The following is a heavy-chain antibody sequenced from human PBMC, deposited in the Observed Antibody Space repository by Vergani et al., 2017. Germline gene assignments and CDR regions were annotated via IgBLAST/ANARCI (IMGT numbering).Heavy chain of an antibody. CDR1: GFTFSSYA. CDR3: AKTMREVVGFDY. CDR2: ISGSGGST. Sequence: EVQLLESGGGLVQPGGSLRLSCAASGFTFSSYAMSWVRQAPGKGLEWVSAISGSGGSTYYADSVKGRFTISRDNAKNTLYLQMNSLRAEDTAVYYCAKTMREVVGFDYWGQGTLVTVSS. V-gene: IGHV3-23*01. J-gene: IGHJ4*02. D-gene: IGHD3-22*01.